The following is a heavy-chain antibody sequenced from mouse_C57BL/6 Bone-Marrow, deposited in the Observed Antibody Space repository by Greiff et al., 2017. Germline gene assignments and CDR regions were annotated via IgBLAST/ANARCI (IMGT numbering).Heavy chain of an antibody. CDR1: GFTFSDYY. D-gene: IGHD1-1*01. CDR2: ISNGGGST. V-gene: IGHV5-12*01. CDR3: ARLRGYYGSSYWYFDV. J-gene: IGHJ1*03. Sequence: EVQLVESVGGLVQPGGSLKLSCAASGFTFSDYYMYWVRQTPEKRLEWVAYISNGGGSTYYPDTVKGRFTISRDNAKNTLYLQMSRLKSEDTAMYYCARLRGYYGSSYWYFDVWGTGTTVTVSS.